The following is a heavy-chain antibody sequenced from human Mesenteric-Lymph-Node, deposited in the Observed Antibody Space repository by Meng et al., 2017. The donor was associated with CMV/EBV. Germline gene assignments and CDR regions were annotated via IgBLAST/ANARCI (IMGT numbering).Heavy chain of an antibody. D-gene: IGHD2-21*01. J-gene: IGHJ4*02. CDR2: LSGCGFNV. V-gene: IGHV3-23*01. CDR1: GFTFSSYI. Sequence: GESLKISCAASGFTFSSYIISWVRQAPGKGFGCVAVLSGCGFNVYYTDSVKGQFSISRDNSKDTVYLQMSSLRVDDTAVYYCDCDRFLELLHRDSWGQGTLVTVSS. CDR3: DCDRFLELLHRDS.